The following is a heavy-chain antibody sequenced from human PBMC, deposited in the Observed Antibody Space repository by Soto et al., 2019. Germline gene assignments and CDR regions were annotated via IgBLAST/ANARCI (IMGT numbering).Heavy chain of an antibody. Sequence: PGGSLRLSCAASGFTFSNAWINWVRQAPGKGLEWVGRIKSKTDGGTTDYAAPVKGRFAISRDDSNDMVYLQMNSLKIEDTAVYYCTTYSYSAILIVRFYYLGHGAPVPVSA. J-gene: IGHJ4*01. CDR2: IKSKTDGGTT. CDR1: GFTFSNAW. CDR3: TTYSYSAILIVRFYY. V-gene: IGHV3-15*07. D-gene: IGHD2-2*02.